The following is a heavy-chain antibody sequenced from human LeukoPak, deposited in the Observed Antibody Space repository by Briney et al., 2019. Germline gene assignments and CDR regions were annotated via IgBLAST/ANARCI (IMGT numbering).Heavy chain of an antibody. V-gene: IGHV3-30*02. D-gene: IGHD3-10*01. CDR1: GFTFSSYG. CDR3: AKDGEAEFTYYHGSGSRSNYYYMDV. J-gene: IGHJ6*03. CDR2: IRYDGSNK. Sequence: GGSLRLSCAASGFTFSSYGMHWVRQAPGKGLEWVAFIRYDGSNKYYADSVKGRFTISRDNSKNTLYLQMNSLRAEDTAVYYCAKDGEAEFTYYHGSGSRSNYYYMDVWGKGTTVTISS.